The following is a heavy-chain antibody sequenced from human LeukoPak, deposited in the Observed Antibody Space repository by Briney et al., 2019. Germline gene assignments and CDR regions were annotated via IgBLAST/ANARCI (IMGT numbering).Heavy chain of an antibody. CDR3: ARHFTVVAAASFDP. CDR2: IYYSGGT. Sequence: SETLSLTCTVSGGSISSYYWSWIRQPPGKGLEWIGYIYYSGGTNYNPSLKSRVTISVDTSKNQFSLKLSSVTAADTAVYYCARHFTVVAAASFDPWGQGTLVTVSS. CDR1: GGSISSYY. J-gene: IGHJ5*02. V-gene: IGHV4-59*08. D-gene: IGHD6-13*01.